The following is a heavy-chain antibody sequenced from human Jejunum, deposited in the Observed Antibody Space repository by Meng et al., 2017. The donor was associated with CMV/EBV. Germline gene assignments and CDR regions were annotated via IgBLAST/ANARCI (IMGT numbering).Heavy chain of an antibody. D-gene: IGHD3-3*01. V-gene: IGHV4-59*03. Sequence: SGDSINNYYWAWIRQPPGKGLEWIGHISSTGNTNYNPSLESRVSVSADMSKSQFSLHVSSVTAADTAYYYCARLQLRVFGADFFDSWGQGTLVTVSS. J-gene: IGHJ5*01. CDR3: ARLQLRVFGADFFDS. CDR2: ISSTGNT. CDR1: GDSINNYY.